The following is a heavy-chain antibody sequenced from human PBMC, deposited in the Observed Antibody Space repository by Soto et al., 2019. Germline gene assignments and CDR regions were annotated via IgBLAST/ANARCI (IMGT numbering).Heavy chain of an antibody. CDR2: IYSGGST. J-gene: IGHJ3*02. CDR1: GFTVSSNY. Sequence: GSLRLSCAASGFTVSSNYMSWVRQAPGKGLEWVSVIYSGGSTYYADSVKGRFTISRDNSKNTLYLQMNSLRAEDTAVYYCAIYSSGYYDAFDIWGQGTMVTVSS. D-gene: IGHD3-22*01. V-gene: IGHV3-53*01. CDR3: AIYSSGYYDAFDI.